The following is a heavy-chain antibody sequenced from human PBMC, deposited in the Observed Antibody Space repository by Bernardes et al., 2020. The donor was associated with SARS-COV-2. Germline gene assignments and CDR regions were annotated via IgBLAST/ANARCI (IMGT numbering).Heavy chain of an antibody. CDR1: GGSISSGSHY. Sequence: SETLSLTCTVSGGSISSGSHYWGWIRQPAGKGLEWIGRISTSGSTSYKPSLESRFTISRDNAKNSLYLQMNSLRAEDTAVYYCARESIVWSNAFDYWGQGTLVTVSS. CDR3: ARESIVWSNAFDY. D-gene: IGHD3-22*01. CDR2: ISTSGST. J-gene: IGHJ4*02. V-gene: IGHV4-61*02.